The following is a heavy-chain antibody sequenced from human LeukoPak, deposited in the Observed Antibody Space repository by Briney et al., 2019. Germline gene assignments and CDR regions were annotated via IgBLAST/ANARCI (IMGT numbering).Heavy chain of an antibody. CDR2: IYDSGST. CDR3: ARAPRALEMATIPDYFDY. D-gene: IGHD5-24*01. V-gene: IGHV4-39*01. Sequence: SETLSLTCTVSGGSIRSSYYYWGWIRQPPGKGLEWIGSIYDSGSTYYNPSLKSRVTISVDTSKNQFSLKLNSVTAADTAVYYCARAPRALEMATIPDYFDYWGQGTLVTVSS. J-gene: IGHJ4*02. CDR1: GGSIRSSYYY.